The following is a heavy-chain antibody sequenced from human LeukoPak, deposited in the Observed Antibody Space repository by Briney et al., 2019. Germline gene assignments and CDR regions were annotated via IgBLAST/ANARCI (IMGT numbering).Heavy chain of an antibody. Sequence: ASVKVSCKASDYTFTSYGISWVRQAPGQGLEWMGWISAYNGNTNYAQKLQGRVTMTTDTSTSTAYMELRSLRSDDTAVYYCARAADDVVVPAAISLGYWGQGTLVTVSS. CDR3: ARAADDVVVPAAISLGY. J-gene: IGHJ4*02. V-gene: IGHV1-18*01. CDR1: DYTFTSYG. CDR2: ISAYNGNT. D-gene: IGHD2-2*02.